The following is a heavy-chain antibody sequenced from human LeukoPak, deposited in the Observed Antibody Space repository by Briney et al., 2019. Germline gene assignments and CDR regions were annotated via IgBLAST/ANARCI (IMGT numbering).Heavy chain of an antibody. Sequence: GGSLRLSCAASGFTFSDYYMSWIRQAPGKGLEWVSYISSSGSNIYYADSVKGRFTISRDNAKNSLYLQLNSLRVEDTGVYYCAKASGSWYFWGQGTLVTVSS. CDR1: GFTFSDYY. CDR2: ISSSGSNI. CDR3: AKASGSWYF. D-gene: IGHD6-13*01. J-gene: IGHJ4*02. V-gene: IGHV3-11*01.